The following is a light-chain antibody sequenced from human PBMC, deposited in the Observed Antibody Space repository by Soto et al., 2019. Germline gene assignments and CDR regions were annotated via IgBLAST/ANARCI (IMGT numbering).Light chain of an antibody. V-gene: IGKV3-20*01. CDR2: GAS. CDR1: QSVSSSY. Sequence: EIVLTQSPGTLSLSPGKRATLSCRASQSVSSSYLAWYQQKPGQAPRLLIYGASSRATGIPDRFSGSGSGTDFTLTISRLEPEDFAVYYCQNQDTFGQGTKLEIK. CDR3: QNQDT. J-gene: IGKJ2*01.